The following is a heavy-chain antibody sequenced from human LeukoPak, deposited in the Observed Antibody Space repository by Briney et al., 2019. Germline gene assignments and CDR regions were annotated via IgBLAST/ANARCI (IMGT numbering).Heavy chain of an antibody. J-gene: IGHJ4*02. CDR2: ISGSGGST. Sequence: TGGSLRLSCAASRFAFSSYAMSWVRQAPGKGLEWVSAISGSGGSTYYADSVKGRFTISRDNSKNTLYLQMNSLRAEDTAVYYCAIEGRYSTFDYWGQGTLVTVSS. D-gene: IGHD5-18*01. CDR3: AIEGRYSTFDY. CDR1: RFAFSSYA. V-gene: IGHV3-23*01.